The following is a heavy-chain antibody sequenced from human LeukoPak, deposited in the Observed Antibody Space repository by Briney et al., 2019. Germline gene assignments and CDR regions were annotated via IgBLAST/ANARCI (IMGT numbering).Heavy chain of an antibody. CDR1: GYTFTSYG. V-gene: IGHV1-18*01. D-gene: IGHD3-10*01. J-gene: IGHJ3*02. CDR2: ISAYNGNT. CDR3: ARFGPSGSYYNQNAFDI. Sequence: ASVKVSCKASGYTFTSYGISWVRQAPGQGLEWMGWISAYNGNTNYAQKLQGRVTMTTDTSTSTAYMELRSLRSDDTAVYYCARFGPSGSYYNQNAFDIWGQGTMVTVSS.